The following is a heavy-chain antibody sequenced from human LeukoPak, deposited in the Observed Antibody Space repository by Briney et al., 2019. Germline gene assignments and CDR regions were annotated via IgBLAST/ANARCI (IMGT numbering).Heavy chain of an antibody. V-gene: IGHV3-30*04. CDR3: APLDIPDGYFDY. CDR2: ISYDGSNK. D-gene: IGHD2-2*02. CDR1: GFTFSSYA. J-gene: IGHJ4*02. Sequence: QPGGSLRLSCAASGFTFSSYAMQWVRQAPGKGMEWVAVISYDGSNKYYADSVKGRFTISRDKSKNTLYLQMNRLREEDTAVYYCAPLDIPDGYFDYWGQGTLVTVSS.